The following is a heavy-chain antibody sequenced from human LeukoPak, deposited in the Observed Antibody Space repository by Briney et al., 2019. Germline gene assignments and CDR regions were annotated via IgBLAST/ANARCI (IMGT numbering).Heavy chain of an antibody. Sequence: PGGSLRLSCVASGFTFDDFAMHWVRRLPGKGLEWVSGITWNSGTTGYADSVKGRFTISRDNAKNSLYLQMNSLRAEDTAVYYCAKDTRAVSVGSFDYWGQGTLVTFSS. V-gene: IGHV3-9*01. J-gene: IGHJ4*02. D-gene: IGHD3-10*01. CDR3: AKDTRAVSVGSFDY. CDR1: GFTFDDFA. CDR2: ITWNSGTT.